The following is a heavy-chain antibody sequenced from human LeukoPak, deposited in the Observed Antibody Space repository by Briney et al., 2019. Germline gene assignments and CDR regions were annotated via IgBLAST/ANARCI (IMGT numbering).Heavy chain of an antibody. CDR2: IKDDGSAK. CDR3: AKDIRAGTTWGAFDY. D-gene: IGHD1-1*01. J-gene: IGHJ4*02. CDR1: GFTFSSYW. V-gene: IGHV3-7*03. Sequence: PGGSLRLSCAASGFTFSSYWMTWVRQAPGKGLEWVANIKDDGSAKYYEDSVKGRFTISRDNAKNSLYLQMNSLRAEDTALYYCAKDIRAGTTWGAFDYWGQGTLVTVSS.